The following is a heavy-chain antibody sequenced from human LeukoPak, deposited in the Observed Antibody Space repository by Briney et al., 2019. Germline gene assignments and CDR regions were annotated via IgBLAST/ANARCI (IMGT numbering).Heavy chain of an antibody. J-gene: IGHJ3*02. CDR1: GFTFSSYS. CDR2: ISSSSSYI. V-gene: IGHV3-21*01. CDR3: ARDRIIYGDYGDAFDI. Sequence: GGSLRLSCAASGFTFSSYSMNWVRQAPGRGLEWVSSISSSSSYIYYADSLKGRFTISRDNAKNSLYLQMNSLRAEDTAVYYCARDRIIYGDYGDAFDIWGQGTMVAVSS. D-gene: IGHD4-17*01.